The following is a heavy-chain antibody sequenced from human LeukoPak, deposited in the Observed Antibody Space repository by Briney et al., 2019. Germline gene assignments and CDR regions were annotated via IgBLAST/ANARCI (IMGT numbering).Heavy chain of an antibody. J-gene: IGHJ4*02. CDR2: IYSGGST. CDR3: ARDDVEVSNY. V-gene: IGHV3-66*01. D-gene: IGHD1-1*01. CDR1: GFTVSSNY. Sequence: TGGSLRLSCAASGFTVSSNYMGWVRQAPGKGLEWVSVIYSGGSTYYADSVKGRFTISRDNSKNTLYLQMNSLRAEDTAVYYCARDDVEVSNYWGQGTLVTVSS.